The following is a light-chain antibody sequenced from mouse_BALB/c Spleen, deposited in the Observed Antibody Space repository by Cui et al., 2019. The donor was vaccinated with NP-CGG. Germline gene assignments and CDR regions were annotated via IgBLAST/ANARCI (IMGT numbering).Light chain of an antibody. CDR1: TGAVTTSNY. J-gene: IGLJ1*01. CDR3: ALWYSNHWV. Sequence: ALVTQEYALTTSPGETVTLTCRSSTGAVTTSNYANWVQEKPDHLFTGLIGGTNNRAPGVPARFSGSLIGDKAALTITGAQTEDEAIYFCALWYSNHWVFGGGTKLTAL. CDR2: GTN. V-gene: IGLV1*01.